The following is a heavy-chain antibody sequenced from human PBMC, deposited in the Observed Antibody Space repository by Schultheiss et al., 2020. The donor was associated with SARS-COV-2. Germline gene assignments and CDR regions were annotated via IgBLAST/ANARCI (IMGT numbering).Heavy chain of an antibody. J-gene: IGHJ4*02. V-gene: IGHV3-64D*06. D-gene: IGHD1-1*01. CDR1: GFTVSSNY. Sequence: GESLKISCAASGFTVSSNYMSWVRQAPGKGLEYVSAISSNGGSTYYADSVKGRFTISRDNSKNTLYLQMSSLRAEDTAVYYCVKDGPRDWNDYEFDYWGQGTLVTVSS. CDR2: ISSNGGST. CDR3: VKDGPRDWNDYEFDY.